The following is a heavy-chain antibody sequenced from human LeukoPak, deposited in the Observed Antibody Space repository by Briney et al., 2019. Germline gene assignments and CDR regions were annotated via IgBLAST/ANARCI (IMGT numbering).Heavy chain of an antibody. D-gene: IGHD3-3*01. Sequence: ASVKVSCTASGYTFTSYDINWVRQAPGQGLEWMGWMNPNSGNTGYAQKFQGRVTMTRNTSISTAYMELSSLRSEDTAVYYCASMVFGSSYDFWSGYYKVDGMDVWGQGTTVTVSS. CDR1: GYTFTSYD. CDR2: MNPNSGNT. CDR3: ASMVFGSSYDFWSGYYKVDGMDV. V-gene: IGHV1-8*01. J-gene: IGHJ6*02.